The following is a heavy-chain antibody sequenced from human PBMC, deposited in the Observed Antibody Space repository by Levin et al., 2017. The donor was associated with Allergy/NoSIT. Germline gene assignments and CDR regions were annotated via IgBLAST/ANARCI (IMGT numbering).Heavy chain of an antibody. Sequence: GESLKISCAASGFTFSSYGMHWVRQAPGKGLEWVAVISYDGSNKYYADSVKGRFTISRDNSKNTLYLQMNSLRAEDTAVYYCAKVIVATGYYYYGMDVWGQGTTVTVSS. CDR2: ISYDGSNK. J-gene: IGHJ6*02. CDR3: AKVIVATGYYYYGMDV. V-gene: IGHV3-30*18. D-gene: IGHD5-12*01. CDR1: GFTFSSYG.